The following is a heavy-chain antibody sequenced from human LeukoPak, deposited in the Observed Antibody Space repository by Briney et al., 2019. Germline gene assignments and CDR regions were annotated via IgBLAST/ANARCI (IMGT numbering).Heavy chain of an antibody. V-gene: IGHV4-59*01. CDR2: IYYSGST. D-gene: IGHD3-22*01. J-gene: IGHJ4*02. Sequence: SETLSLTCTVSGGSISSYYWSWIRQPPGKGLEWIGYIYYSGSTNYNPSLKSRVTISVDTSKNQFSLKLSSVTAADTAVYYCAREHYDSSGYRVDYWGQGTLVTVSS. CDR3: AREHYDSSGYRVDY. CDR1: GGSISSYY.